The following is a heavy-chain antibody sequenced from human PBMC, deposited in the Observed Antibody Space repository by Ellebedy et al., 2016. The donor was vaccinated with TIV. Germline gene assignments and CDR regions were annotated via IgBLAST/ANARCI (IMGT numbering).Heavy chain of an antibody. Sequence: PGGSLRLSCAASGFTFSIYWMNWVRQAPRKGLEWVSDISGSSAIYYADSVKGRFTISRDNAKNSLYLQMNSLRAEDTAVYYCARRPNVGGFDSWGQGTLVTVSS. CDR3: ARRPNVGGFDS. CDR1: GFTFSIYW. J-gene: IGHJ4*02. CDR2: ISGSSAI. V-gene: IGHV3-69-1*01. D-gene: IGHD2-15*01.